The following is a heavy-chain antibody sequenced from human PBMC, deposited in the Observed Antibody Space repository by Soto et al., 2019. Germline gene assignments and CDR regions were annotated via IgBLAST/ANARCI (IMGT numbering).Heavy chain of an antibody. J-gene: IGHJ4*02. CDR3: ARDRSGWYDF. D-gene: IGHD6-19*01. CDR2: TSPHNGDA. Sequence: QVHLVQSGTEVKKPGASVKVSCKASGYPFISNRLVWVRQARGQGLEWMGWTSPHNGDAKYGQRFQDRVTMTADTSTSPVYIELRSLRSGDTAVFYCARDRSGWYDFWGQGTLVTVSA. CDR1: GYPFISNR. V-gene: IGHV1-18*01.